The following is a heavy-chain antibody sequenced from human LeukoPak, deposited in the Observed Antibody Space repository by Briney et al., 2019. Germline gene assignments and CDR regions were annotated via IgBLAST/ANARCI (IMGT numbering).Heavy chain of an antibody. Sequence: WGSLTLSCAASGFTVSSNYMSWVRQAPGKGLDWVAIVYSGGSTYYADSVKGRFTISRDNSKNTLYLQMNSLRAEDTAVYYCARDKAGNRYFDSWGQGTLVTVSS. CDR1: GFTVSSNY. D-gene: IGHD6-19*01. CDR3: ARDKAGNRYFDS. V-gene: IGHV3-53*01. J-gene: IGHJ4*02. CDR2: VYSGGST.